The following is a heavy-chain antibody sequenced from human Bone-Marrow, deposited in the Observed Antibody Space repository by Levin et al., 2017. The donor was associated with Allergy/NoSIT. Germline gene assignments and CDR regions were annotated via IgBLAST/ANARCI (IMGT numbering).Heavy chain of an antibody. D-gene: IGHD2-8*02. J-gene: IGHJ3*02. CDR2: ISSRNTTI. CDR1: GFSFSSYE. Sequence: LSLTCAASGFSFSSYEMNWVRQAPGKGLEWVSYISSRNTTIYYADSVKGRFTISRDNAENSLYLQMNSLRAEDTAVYYCARGIIGDVRVAHKEAFDIWGQGTMVSVSS. CDR3: ARGIIGDVRVAHKEAFDI. V-gene: IGHV3-48*03.